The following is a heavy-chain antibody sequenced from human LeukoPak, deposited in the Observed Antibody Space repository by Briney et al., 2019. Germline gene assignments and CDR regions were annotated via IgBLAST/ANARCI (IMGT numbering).Heavy chain of an antibody. D-gene: IGHD6-13*01. CDR3: ARAERDSSSWYFYYYYMDV. Sequence: SVKVSCKASGYTFTSYYMHWVRQAPGQGLEWMGGIIPIFGTANYAQKFQGRVTITADESTSTAYMELSSLRSEDTAVYYCARAERDSSSWYFYYYYMDVWGKGTTVTISS. J-gene: IGHJ6*03. V-gene: IGHV1-69*13. CDR1: GYTFTSYY. CDR2: IIPIFGTA.